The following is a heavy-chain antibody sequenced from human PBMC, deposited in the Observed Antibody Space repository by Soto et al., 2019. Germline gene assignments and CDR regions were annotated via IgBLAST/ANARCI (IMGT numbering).Heavy chain of an antibody. J-gene: IGHJ4*02. D-gene: IGHD3-22*01. CDR1: GYTFTSYA. Sequence: ASVKVSGKASGYTFTSYAMHWVRQAPGQRLEWMGWINAGNGNTKYSQKFQGRVTITRDTSASTAYMELSSLRSEDTAVYYCARVLPYDSSGYDFDYWGQGTLVTVSS. CDR2: INAGNGNT. V-gene: IGHV1-3*01. CDR3: ARVLPYDSSGYDFDY.